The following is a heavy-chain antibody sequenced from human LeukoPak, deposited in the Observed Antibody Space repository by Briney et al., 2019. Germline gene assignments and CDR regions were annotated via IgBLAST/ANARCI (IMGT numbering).Heavy chain of an antibody. CDR1: GYTFTSYG. V-gene: IGHV1-18*01. CDR3: ASGRTYYYDSSGYYFDY. CDR2: ISAYNGNT. Sequence: GASVKVSCMASGYTFTSYGISWVRQAPGQGLEWMGWISAYNGNTNYAQKLQGRVTMTTDTSTSTAYMELRSLRSDDTAVYYCASGRTYYYDSSGYYFDYWGQGTLVTVSS. D-gene: IGHD3-22*01. J-gene: IGHJ4*02.